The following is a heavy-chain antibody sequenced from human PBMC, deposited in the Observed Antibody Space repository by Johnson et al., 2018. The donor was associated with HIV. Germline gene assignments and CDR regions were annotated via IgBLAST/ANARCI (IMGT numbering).Heavy chain of an antibody. J-gene: IGHJ3*02. CDR3: AKDYEWFGEFVDAVDI. V-gene: IGHV3-33*03. CDR2: IWYDGSNT. D-gene: IGHD3-10*01. Sequence: VQLVESGGGVVQPGRSLRLSCTASGFTFSTYGMHWVRQAPGQGLEWVALIWYDGSNTYYVDSVKGRFTISRDSSKNTLYLQMNSLRAEDTAVYYCAKDYEWFGEFVDAVDIWGQGTMVTVSS. CDR1: GFTFSTYG.